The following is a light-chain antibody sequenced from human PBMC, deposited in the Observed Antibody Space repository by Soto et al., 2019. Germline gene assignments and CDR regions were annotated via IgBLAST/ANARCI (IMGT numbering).Light chain of an antibody. CDR2: KAS. Sequence: DIQMTQSPSTLSASVGGRVTITCRASQSISSWLAWYQQKPGKAPKLLIYKASTLQRGVPSRFSGSGSGTEFTLAISSLQPDDSATYYCQQYNDNWTFGQGTNVE. V-gene: IGKV1-5*03. J-gene: IGKJ1*01. CDR1: QSISSW. CDR3: QQYNDNWT.